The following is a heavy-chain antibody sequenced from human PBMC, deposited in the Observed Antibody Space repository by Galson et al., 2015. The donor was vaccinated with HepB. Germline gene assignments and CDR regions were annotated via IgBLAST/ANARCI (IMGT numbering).Heavy chain of an antibody. Sequence: SVKVSCKASGYTFTGYYMHWVRQAPGQGLEWVGRINPNSGGTNHAQKFQGRVTMTSDTSISTAYMELSRLRSDDTAVCYCARDLGTVYGSGSYYRDYWGQGTLVTVSS. J-gene: IGHJ4*02. V-gene: IGHV1-2*06. D-gene: IGHD3-10*01. CDR1: GYTFTGYY. CDR2: INPNSGGT. CDR3: ARDLGTVYGSGSYYRDY.